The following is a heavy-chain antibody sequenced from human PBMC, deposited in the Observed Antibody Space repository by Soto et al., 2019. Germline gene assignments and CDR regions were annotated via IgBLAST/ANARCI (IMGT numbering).Heavy chain of an antibody. CDR3: ARERWFGELLPTTYYYYGMDV. V-gene: IGHV1-69*01. Sequence: QVQLVQSGAEVKKPGSSVKVSCKASGGTFSSYAISWVRQAPGQGLAWMGGIIPIFGTANYAQKFQGRVTITADESTSTAYMELSSLRSEDTAVYYCARERWFGELLPTTYYYYGMDVWGQGTTVTVSS. D-gene: IGHD3-10*01. J-gene: IGHJ6*02. CDR1: GGTFSSYA. CDR2: IIPIFGTA.